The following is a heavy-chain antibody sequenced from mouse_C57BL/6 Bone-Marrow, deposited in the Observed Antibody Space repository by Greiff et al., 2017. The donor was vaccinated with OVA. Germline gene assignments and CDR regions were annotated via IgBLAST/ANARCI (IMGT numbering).Heavy chain of an antibody. CDR2: IHPNSGST. Sequence: QVQLQQSGAELVKPGASVKLSCKASGYTFTSYWMHWVKQRPGQGLEWIGMIHPNSGSTNYNEKFKSKATLTVDKSSSTAYMQLSSLTSEDSAVYYCARPSYYYGRSYVSYWGQGTLVTVSA. J-gene: IGHJ3*01. CDR3: ARPSYYYGRSYVSY. CDR1: GYTFTSYW. V-gene: IGHV1-64*01. D-gene: IGHD1-1*01.